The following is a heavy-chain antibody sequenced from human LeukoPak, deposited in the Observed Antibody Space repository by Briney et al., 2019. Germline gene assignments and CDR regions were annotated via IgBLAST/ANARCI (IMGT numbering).Heavy chain of an antibody. D-gene: IGHD2-8*01. V-gene: IGHV3-23*01. Sequence: GGSLRLSCAASGFTFSRYVLTWVRQAPGKGLEWVSGISGSGARTYYADSVKGRVTISRDNSKNTLYLQMNTLRVEDTAVYYCARVACTDVVFSMREAFDIWGQGTMVTVSS. CDR3: ARVACTDVVFSMREAFDI. J-gene: IGHJ3*02. CDR1: GFTFSRYV. CDR2: ISGSGART.